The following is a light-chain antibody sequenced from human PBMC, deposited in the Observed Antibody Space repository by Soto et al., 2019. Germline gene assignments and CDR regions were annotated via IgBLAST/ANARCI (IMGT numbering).Light chain of an antibody. Sequence: DIQLTQSPSSLSASVGDRITITCRASQSISTYLNWYQQKPGEAPTLLVYDSSTLQSGVPSRFSGSGFGAEFTLTVNSLQPEDFATYYCQQSYSNPTWTFGQGTKVDIK. CDR2: DSS. CDR3: QQSYSNPTWT. V-gene: IGKV1-39*01. CDR1: QSISTY. J-gene: IGKJ1*01.